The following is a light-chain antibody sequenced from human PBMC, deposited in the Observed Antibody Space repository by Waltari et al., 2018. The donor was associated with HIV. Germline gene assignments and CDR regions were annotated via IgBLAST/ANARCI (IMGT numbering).Light chain of an antibody. CDR1: QDVASY. Sequence: DIQLTQSPSSLSASLGDRITINCRASQDVASYLNWYRHRPGTAPQLLIYVASNLQTGDPARFSASGSGTDFSLTIDGLQREDFATYFCQQSYTAPRTFGLGTKVE. J-gene: IGKJ1*01. CDR2: VAS. CDR3: QQSYTAPRT. V-gene: IGKV1-39*01.